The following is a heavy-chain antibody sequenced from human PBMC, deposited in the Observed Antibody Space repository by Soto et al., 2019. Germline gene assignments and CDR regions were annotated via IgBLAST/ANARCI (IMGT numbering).Heavy chain of an antibody. CDR3: VRDGTKTLRDWFDH. D-gene: IGHD1-1*01. J-gene: IGHJ5*02. CDR1: GASISGFY. Sequence: XETLSLTCTVSGASISGFYWSWIRKSAGKGLEWIGRTYATGTTDYNPSLKSRVMMSVDTSKKQFSLKLRSVTAADTAVYYCVRDGTKTLRDWFDHWGQGISVTVSS. V-gene: IGHV4-4*07. CDR2: TYATGTT.